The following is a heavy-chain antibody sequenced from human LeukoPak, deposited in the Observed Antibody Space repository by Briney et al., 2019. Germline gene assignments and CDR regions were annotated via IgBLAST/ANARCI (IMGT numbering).Heavy chain of an antibody. CDR3: RVVVNPFDY. Sequence: ASVKVSCKASGGTCSSYAISWVRQAPGQGLEWMGRIIPIFGTANYAQKFQGRVTITTDESTSTAYMELSSLRSEDTAVYYCRVVVNPFDYWGQGTLVTVSS. CDR2: IIPIFGTA. V-gene: IGHV1-69*05. D-gene: IGHD3-22*01. CDR1: GGTCSSYA. J-gene: IGHJ4*02.